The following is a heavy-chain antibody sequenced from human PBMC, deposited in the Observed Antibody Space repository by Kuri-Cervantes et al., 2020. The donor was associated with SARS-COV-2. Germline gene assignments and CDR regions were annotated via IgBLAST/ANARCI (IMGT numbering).Heavy chain of an antibody. Sequence: SETLSLTCTVSGGSISSSSYYWGWSRQPPGKGLEWIGSMYYSGSTYYNPSLKSRLTISVATSKNQFSLKLSSVTAADTAVYYCAGFYYYDSSGFAANYYYMDVWGKGTTVTVSS. CDR3: AGFYYYDSSGFAANYYYMDV. CDR2: MYYSGST. V-gene: IGHV4-39*01. J-gene: IGHJ6*03. CDR1: GGSISSSSYY. D-gene: IGHD3-22*01.